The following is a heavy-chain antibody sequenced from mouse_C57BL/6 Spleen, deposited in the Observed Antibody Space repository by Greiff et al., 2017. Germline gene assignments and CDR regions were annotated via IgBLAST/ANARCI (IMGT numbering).Heavy chain of an antibody. Sequence: EVQLVESGPGLVKPSQSLSLTCSVTGYSITRGYYWNWIRQFPGNKLEWMGYISYDGSNNYNPSRKNRIAITRDTSKNQFFLKLNSVTTEDTATYYCASDDYDEGYFDVWGTGTTVTVSS. V-gene: IGHV3-6*01. CDR1: GYSITRGYY. CDR3: ASDDYDEGYFDV. D-gene: IGHD2-4*01. CDR2: ISYDGSN. J-gene: IGHJ1*03.